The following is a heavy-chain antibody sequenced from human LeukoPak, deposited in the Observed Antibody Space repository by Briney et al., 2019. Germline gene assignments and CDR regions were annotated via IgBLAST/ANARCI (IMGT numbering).Heavy chain of an antibody. J-gene: IGHJ4*02. V-gene: IGHV3-30*04. CDR2: ISYDGSNK. D-gene: IGHD2-2*01. CDR3: AKDLAMPGVFDY. Sequence: GGSLRLSCAASGFTFSSYAMHWVRQAPGKGLEWVAVISYDGSNKYYADSVKGRFTISRDNSKNTLYLQMNSLRAEDTAVYYCAKDLAMPGVFDYWGRGTLVTVSS. CDR1: GFTFSSYA.